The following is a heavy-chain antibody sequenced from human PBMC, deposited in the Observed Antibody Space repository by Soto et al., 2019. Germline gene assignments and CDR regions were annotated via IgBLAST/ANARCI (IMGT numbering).Heavy chain of an antibody. D-gene: IGHD3-10*01. CDR3: ARDPGWRFGEDSDGMDV. CDR2: IYYSGST. CDR1: GGSISSGGYY. J-gene: IGHJ6*02. Sequence: QVQLQESGPGLVKPSQTLSLTCTVSGGSISSGGYYWSWIRQHPGKGLEWIGYIYYSGSTYYNPSLKSRVTIAVDTSKNQFSLKPSSVPAAATAVYYCARDPGWRFGEDSDGMDVWGQGTTVTVSS. V-gene: IGHV4-31*03.